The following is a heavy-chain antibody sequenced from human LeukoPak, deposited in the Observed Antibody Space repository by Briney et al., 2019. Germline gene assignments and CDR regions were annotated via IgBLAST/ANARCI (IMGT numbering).Heavy chain of an antibody. CDR3: ARDRDLLSSWEIFDY. J-gene: IGHJ4*02. V-gene: IGHV1-69*01. CDR1: GGTFSSYA. D-gene: IGHD6-13*01. CDR2: IIPIFGTA. Sequence: GSSVKVSCKASGGTFSSYAISWVRQAPGQGLEWMGGIIPIFGTANYAQKFQGRVTITADESTSTAYMELSSLRSEDTAVYYCARDRDLLSSWEIFDYWGQGTLVTVSS.